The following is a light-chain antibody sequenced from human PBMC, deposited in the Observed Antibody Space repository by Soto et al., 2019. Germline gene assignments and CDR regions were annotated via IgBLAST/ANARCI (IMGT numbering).Light chain of an antibody. CDR1: QSITNF. J-gene: IGKJ4*01. V-gene: IGKV1-39*01. CDR3: QQSYSPFLT. CDR2: GAS. Sequence: DIQLTQSPSSLSASVGDRVTISCRASQSITNFLNWYQLKPGKSPRLLIYGASTLQTGVPSRFSGSASGTDFTLTISSLRPEDFATYYCQQSYSPFLTFGGGTKVEI.